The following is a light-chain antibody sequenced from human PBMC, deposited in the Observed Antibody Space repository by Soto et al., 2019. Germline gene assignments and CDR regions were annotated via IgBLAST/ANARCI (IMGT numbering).Light chain of an antibody. J-gene: IGKJ1*01. CDR3: LQHNTYPRT. V-gene: IGKV1-17*01. CDR2: AAS. CDR1: QAIRND. Sequence: DIQMTQSPSSLSASVGDRVTITCRASQAIRNDLGWYQQKPAKAPKRLIYAASSLPSGVPSRFSGSGSGTEFTLTISSLQPEDSATYFCLQHNTYPRTFGQGTKVDIK.